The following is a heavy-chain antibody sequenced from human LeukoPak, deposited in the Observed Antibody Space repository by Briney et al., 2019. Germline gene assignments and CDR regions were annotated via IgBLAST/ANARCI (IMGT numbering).Heavy chain of an antibody. CDR1: GGSISSGGYY. D-gene: IGHD2-15*01. CDR3: SRKGGILDAFDI. Sequence: PSQSLSLTCTVSGGSISSGGYYWSWIRQPPGKGLEWVGFMYYSGSSLYNPSLKSRVTISVDTSKNQFSLKLTSLTAADTAVYYCSRKGGILDAFDIWGQGTMVTVSS. V-gene: IGHV4-61*08. CDR2: MYYSGSS. J-gene: IGHJ3*02.